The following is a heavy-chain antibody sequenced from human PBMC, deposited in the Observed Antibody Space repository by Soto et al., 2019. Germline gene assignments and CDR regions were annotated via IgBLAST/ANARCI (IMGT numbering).Heavy chain of an antibody. CDR1: VLTFSGSA. D-gene: IGHD6-13*01. Sequence: LXLSCAGSVLTFSGSAMSWVRQAPGKGLEWVSSISVTGASTYYADSVQGRFTVSRDNSKDTFFLEMNSLRAEDTAVYFCAKIRSIAAAFSDYWGQGTMVTVSS. J-gene: IGHJ4*02. CDR3: AKIRSIAAAFSDY. V-gene: IGHV3-23*01. CDR2: ISVTGAST.